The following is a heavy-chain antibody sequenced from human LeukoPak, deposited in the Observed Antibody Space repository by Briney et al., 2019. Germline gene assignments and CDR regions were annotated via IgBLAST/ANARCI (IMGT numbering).Heavy chain of an antibody. CDR1: GYTFTSYY. D-gene: IGHD3-3*01. CDR2: INPSGGST. J-gene: IGHJ5*02. CDR3: ARDFNYDFWSGSALYWFDP. Sequence: GASVKISCKASGYTFTSYYMHWVRRAPGQGLEWMGIINPSGGSTSYAQKFQGRVTMTRDTSTSTVYMELSSLRSEDTAVYYCARDFNYDFWSGSALYWFDPWGQGTLVTVSS. V-gene: IGHV1-46*01.